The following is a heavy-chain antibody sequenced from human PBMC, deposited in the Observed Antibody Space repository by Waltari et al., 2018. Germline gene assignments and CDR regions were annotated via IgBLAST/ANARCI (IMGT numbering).Heavy chain of an antibody. V-gene: IGHV3-7*01. J-gene: IGHJ4*02. CDR1: GFTFTSYW. D-gene: IGHD3-10*01. Sequence: EVQLVESGGGVVQPGGSLRLSCAASGFTFTSYWMSWVRQAPGKGLEWVANIKQDGSVQYYVDSVKGRFTISRDNAKNSLYLQMSSLRAEDTAVYYCARDAPDYYGSYYFEYCGQGTLVTVSS. CDR3: ARDAPDYYGSYYFEY. CDR2: IKQDGSVQ.